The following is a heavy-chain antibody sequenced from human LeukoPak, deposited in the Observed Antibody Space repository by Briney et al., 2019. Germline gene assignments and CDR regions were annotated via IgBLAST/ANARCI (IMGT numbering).Heavy chain of an antibody. CDR1: GGSFSGYY. V-gene: IGHV4-34*01. CDR3: ARDCSGGSCYGAFDI. CDR2: IYDSGST. D-gene: IGHD2-15*01. Sequence: PSETLSLTCAVYGGSFSGYYWSWIRQPPGKGLEWIGYIYDSGSTYYNPSLKSRITISEDTSENRFSLKLSSVTATDTAVYYCARDCSGGSCYGAFDIWGQGTMVTVSS. J-gene: IGHJ3*02.